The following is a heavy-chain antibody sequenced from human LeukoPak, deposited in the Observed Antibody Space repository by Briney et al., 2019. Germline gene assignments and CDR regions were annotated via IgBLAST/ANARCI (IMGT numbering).Heavy chain of an antibody. CDR1: GFTVSSNY. CDR2: IYSGGST. J-gene: IGHJ6*02. V-gene: IGHV3-53*01. Sequence: GGSLRLSCAASGFTVSSNYMSWVRQAPGKGLEWVSVIYSGGSTYYADSVKGRFTISRDNSKSTLYLQMNSLRAEDTAVYYCARENWAYYYYYYGMDVWGQGTTVTVSS. CDR3: ARENWAYYYYYYGMDV. D-gene: IGHD7-27*01.